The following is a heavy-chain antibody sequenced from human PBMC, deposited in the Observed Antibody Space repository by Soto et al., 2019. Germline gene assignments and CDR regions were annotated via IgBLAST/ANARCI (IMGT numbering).Heavy chain of an antibody. D-gene: IGHD3-9*01. V-gene: IGHV4-59*01. CDR2: IYYSGST. CDR1: GGSISSYY. J-gene: IGHJ6*02. CDR3: ARGNYDILTGYYRYGMDV. Sequence: PSETLSLTCTVSGGSISSYYWSWIRQPPGKGLEWIGYIYYSGSTNYNPSLKSRVTISVDTSKNQFSLKLSSVTAADTAVYYCARGNYDILTGYYRYGMDVWGQGTTVTVSS.